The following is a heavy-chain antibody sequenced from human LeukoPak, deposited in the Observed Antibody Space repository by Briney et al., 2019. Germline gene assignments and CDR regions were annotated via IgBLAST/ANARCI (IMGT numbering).Heavy chain of an antibody. J-gene: IGHJ4*02. Sequence: GGSLRLSCAASGFTFSSSAMSWVRQAPGKGLEWVSNISGSGSGGSTYYADSVKGRFTISRDNSKDTLYLQMNSLRAEDTAVYYCAKSGYNRFDYWGQGTLVTVSS. D-gene: IGHD5-24*01. CDR2: ISGSGSGGST. V-gene: IGHV3-23*01. CDR1: GFTFSSSA. CDR3: AKSGYNRFDY.